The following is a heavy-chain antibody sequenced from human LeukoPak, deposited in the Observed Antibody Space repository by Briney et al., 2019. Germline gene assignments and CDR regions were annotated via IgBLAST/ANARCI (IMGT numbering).Heavy chain of an antibody. CDR1: GFTFSSCH. Sequence: GKSLKLSCAASGFTFSSCHIHWVRQAPGKGLEWVAVISYDGSNKYYADSVKGRFTISRDNSKNTLYLQMNSLRAEDTAVYYCRRRLGYYYDSSGYFRYYYYYMDVWGKGTTVTVSS. CDR3: RRRLGYYYDSSGYFRYYYYYMDV. J-gene: IGHJ6*03. V-gene: IGHV3-30*19. CDR2: ISYDGSNK. D-gene: IGHD3-22*01.